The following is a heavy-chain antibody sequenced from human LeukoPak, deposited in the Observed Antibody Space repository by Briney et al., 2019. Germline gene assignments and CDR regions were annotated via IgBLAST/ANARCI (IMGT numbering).Heavy chain of an antibody. CDR3: ARHSTGYLDY. CDR2: INHSGST. J-gene: IGHJ4*02. D-gene: IGHD4-11*01. Sequence: SETLSLTCTVSGYSISSGYYWGWIRQPPGKGLEWIGEINHSGSTNYNPSLKSRVTISVDTSKNQFSLKLSSVTAADTAVYYCARHSTGYLDYWGQGTLVTVSS. V-gene: IGHV4-38-2*02. CDR1: GYSISSGYY.